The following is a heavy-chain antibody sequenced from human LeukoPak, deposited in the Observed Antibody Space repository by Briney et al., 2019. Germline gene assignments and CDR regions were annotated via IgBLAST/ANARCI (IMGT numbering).Heavy chain of an antibody. CDR2: ISGSGGST. CDR3: AKDPYYYDSSGYYEGYFDY. CDR1: GFIFSTYG. V-gene: IGHV3-23*01. D-gene: IGHD3-22*01. Sequence: GGSLRLSCAASGFIFSTYGMHWVRQSPGKGLEWVSAISGSGGSTYYADSVKGRFTISRDNSKNTLYLQMNSLRAEDTAVYYCAKDPYYYDSSGYYEGYFDYWGQGTLVTVSS. J-gene: IGHJ4*02.